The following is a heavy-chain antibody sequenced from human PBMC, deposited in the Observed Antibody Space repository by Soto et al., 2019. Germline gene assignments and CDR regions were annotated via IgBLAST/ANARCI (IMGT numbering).Heavy chain of an antibody. CDR3: ALHCTGGNCFGY. D-gene: IGHD2-8*02. J-gene: IGHJ4*02. CDR2: IYAGGDT. CDR1: GFTVSSSY. Sequence: EVQVVESGGGLAQPGGSLRLSCAASGFTVSSSYMSWVRQAPGKRLEGVSVIYAGGDTFYADSVKGRFTNSRDNSENTPYLQMNSLRVEDTAVYYWALHCTGGNCFGYWGQGTLVTVSS. V-gene: IGHV3-66*01.